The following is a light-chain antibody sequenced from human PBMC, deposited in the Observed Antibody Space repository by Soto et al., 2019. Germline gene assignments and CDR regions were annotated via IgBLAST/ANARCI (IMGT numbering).Light chain of an antibody. V-gene: IGKV3-20*01. CDR3: QQDAGSAFA. Sequence: EIVFTQSPGTLSLSPGERATLSCRASQTVGSDYLAWFQQKPGQATRLLIYGASSRATGIPARFSGSGSGTDFTLTISSLQPEDFAVYYCQQDAGSAFAFGPGTKVVIK. J-gene: IGKJ3*01. CDR1: QTVGSDY. CDR2: GAS.